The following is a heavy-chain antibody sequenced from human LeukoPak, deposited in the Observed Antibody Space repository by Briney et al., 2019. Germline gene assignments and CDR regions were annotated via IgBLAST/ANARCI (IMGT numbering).Heavy chain of an antibody. CDR1: GFTFSDLE. J-gene: IGHJ4*02. V-gene: IGHV3-48*03. CDR3: ARKKNLDLGGEGFRGGTPYDF. CDR2: ITALPGGTI. Sequence: GGSLRLSCAASGFTFSDLEFSWARQAPGRGLEWVSTITALPGGTIYYADSAKGRFTISRDNTKNALYLQMGSLRAEDTAVYYCARKKNLDLGGEGFRGGTPYDFWGQGTLVTVSS. D-gene: IGHD3-10*01.